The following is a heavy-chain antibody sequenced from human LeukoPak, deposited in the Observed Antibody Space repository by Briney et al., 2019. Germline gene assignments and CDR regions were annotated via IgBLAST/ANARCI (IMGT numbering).Heavy chain of an antibody. D-gene: IGHD2-15*01. J-gene: IGHJ4*02. CDR2: ISSSSSTI. CDR1: GFTFSSYS. CDR3: AKVAGYCSGGSCFSGKEYYFDY. Sequence: PGGSLRLSCAASGFTFSSYSMNWVRQAPGKGLEWVSYISSSSSTIYYADSVKGRFTISRDNAKNSLYLQMNSLRAEDTAVYYCAKVAGYCSGGSCFSGKEYYFDYWGQGTLVTVSS. V-gene: IGHV3-48*01.